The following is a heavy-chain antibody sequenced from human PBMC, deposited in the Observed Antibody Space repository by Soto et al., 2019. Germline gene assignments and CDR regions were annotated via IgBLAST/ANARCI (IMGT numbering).Heavy chain of an antibody. CDR1: GFTLSRFE. Sequence: GGSLRLSCAASGFTLSRFELHWVRQAPGKGLEWISYISSSGSTAYYASSVEGRFTISRDNANNSVYLQMDSLRAEDTALYYCTRAAWFPYLSFYWGQGALVTVSS. CDR3: TRAAWFPYLSFY. J-gene: IGHJ4*02. D-gene: IGHD3-10*01. CDR2: ISSSGSTA. V-gene: IGHV3-48*03.